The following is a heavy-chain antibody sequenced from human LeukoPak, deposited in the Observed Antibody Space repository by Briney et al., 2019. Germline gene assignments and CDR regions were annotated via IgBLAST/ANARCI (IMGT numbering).Heavy chain of an antibody. CDR2: FYYGGGT. D-gene: IGHD3-9*01. Sequence: PSETLSLTCTVSGGSISTSDSYWGWIRQPPGKGLEWIGSFYYGGGTYYSPSLKSRVTISVHTSKNQFSLTVSSMTAADTAVYYCARGHFDILTANAHWGQGNLVTVSS. CDR3: ARGHFDILTANAH. J-gene: IGHJ4*02. CDR1: GGSISTSDSY. V-gene: IGHV4-39*07.